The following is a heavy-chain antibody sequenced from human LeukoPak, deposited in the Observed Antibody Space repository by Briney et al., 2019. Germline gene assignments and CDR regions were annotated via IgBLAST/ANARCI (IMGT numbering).Heavy chain of an antibody. CDR2: IYTSGST. J-gene: IGHJ4*02. CDR1: GGSISSYY. V-gene: IGHV4-4*07. Sequence: SETLSLTCTVSGGSISSYYWSWIRQPAGKGLELIGRIYTSGSTNYNPSLKSRVTMSVDTSKNQFSLKLNSVTAADTAVYYCARGAYSSSAFDYWGQGTLVTVSS. CDR3: ARGAYSSSAFDY. D-gene: IGHD2-21*01.